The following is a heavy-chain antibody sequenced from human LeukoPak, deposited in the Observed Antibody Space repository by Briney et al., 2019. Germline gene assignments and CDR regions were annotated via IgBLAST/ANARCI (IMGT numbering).Heavy chain of an antibody. CDR1: GYTFTSYY. CDR2: INPSGGST. V-gene: IGHV1-46*01. Sequence: ASVKVSCKASGYTFTSYYMHWVRQAPGQGLEWMGIINPSGGSTSYAQKFQGRVTMTRDTSTSTVYMELSSLRSEDTAVYYCARDRSGRDGYNHDAFDIWGQGTMVTVSS. CDR3: ARDRSGRDGYNHDAFDI. J-gene: IGHJ3*02. D-gene: IGHD5-24*01.